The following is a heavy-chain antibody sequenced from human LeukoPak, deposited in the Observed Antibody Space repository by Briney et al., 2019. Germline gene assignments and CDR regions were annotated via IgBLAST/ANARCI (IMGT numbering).Heavy chain of an antibody. Sequence: ASVKVSCKASGGTFSSYAISWVRQAPGPGLEWMGGIIPIFGTANYAQKFQGRVTITTDESTSTAYMELSSLRSEDTAVYYCARDVGLTSDYWGQGNLVTVSS. CDR1: GGTFSSYA. D-gene: IGHD2-21*02. CDR2: IIPIFGTA. CDR3: ARDVGLTSDY. J-gene: IGHJ4*02. V-gene: IGHV1-69*05.